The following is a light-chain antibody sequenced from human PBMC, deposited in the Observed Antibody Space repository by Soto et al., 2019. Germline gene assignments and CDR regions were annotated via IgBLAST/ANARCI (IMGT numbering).Light chain of an antibody. Sequence: EIVLTQSPATLSLSPGERATLSCRASQSVSSYLAWYQQKPGQAPRLLIYEASNRATGIPARFIGSGSGTDFTLTISSLEPEDFAVYYCQQRKNWPPLTFGGGTKVEIK. J-gene: IGKJ4*01. V-gene: IGKV3-11*01. CDR2: EAS. CDR1: QSVSSY. CDR3: QQRKNWPPLT.